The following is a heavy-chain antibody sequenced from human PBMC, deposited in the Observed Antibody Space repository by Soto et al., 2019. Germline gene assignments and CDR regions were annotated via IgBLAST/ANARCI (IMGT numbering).Heavy chain of an antibody. Sequence: QVQLVQSGAEVKKPGASVKVSCKASGYTFTSYAMHWLRQAPGQRLEWMGWINAGNGNTKYSQKFQGRVTMTRDTSASTAYRGLSSLRSEDTAGYYCARESVESCYYYYGMDVWGQGTTVTVSS. V-gene: IGHV1-3*01. CDR1: GYTFTSYA. CDR3: ARESVESCYYYYGMDV. J-gene: IGHJ6*02. CDR2: INAGNGNT.